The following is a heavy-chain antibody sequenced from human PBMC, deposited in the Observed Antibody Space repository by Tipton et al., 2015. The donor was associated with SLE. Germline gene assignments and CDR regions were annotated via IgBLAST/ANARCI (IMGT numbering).Heavy chain of an antibody. CDR1: GGSISSYY. Sequence: LRLSCTVSGGSISSYYWSWIRQPPGKGLEWIGYIYYSGSTNYSPSLKSRVTISVDKSKNQFSLKLSSVTAADTAVYYCARVIAVAVNDAFDIWGQGTMVTVSS. CDR3: ARVIAVAVNDAFDI. V-gene: IGHV4-59*12. D-gene: IGHD6-19*01. CDR2: IYYSGST. J-gene: IGHJ3*02.